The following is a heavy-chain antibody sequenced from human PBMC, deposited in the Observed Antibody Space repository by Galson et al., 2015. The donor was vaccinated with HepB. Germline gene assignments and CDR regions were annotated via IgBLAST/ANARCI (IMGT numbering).Heavy chain of an antibody. D-gene: IGHD4-17*01. CDR1: GGTFSSYG. Sequence: SVKVSCKASGGTFSSYGISWVRQAPGQGLEWMGGIIRMFGTANYAQKFQGRVTITADESTSTAYMELSSLRSEDTAVYYCARDLSTAMYYFDYWGQGTLVTVSS. V-gene: IGHV1-69*13. J-gene: IGHJ4*02. CDR3: ARDLSTAMYYFDY. CDR2: IIRMFGTA.